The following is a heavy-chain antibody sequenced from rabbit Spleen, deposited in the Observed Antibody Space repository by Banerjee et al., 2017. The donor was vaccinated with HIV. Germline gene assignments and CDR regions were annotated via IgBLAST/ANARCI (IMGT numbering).Heavy chain of an antibody. Sequence: QPLEESGGGLVKPGASLTLTCKASGFTFSSGYDMCWVRQAPGKGLEWIACIYAADSSDTDYANWATGRFTISRSTSLNTVDLKMTSLTAADTATYFCARNLENYAGSSYLDLWGPGTLVTVS. J-gene: IGHJ6*01. CDR2: IYAADSSDT. CDR3: ARNLENYAGSSYLDL. V-gene: IGHV1S40*01. D-gene: IGHD8-1*01. CDR1: GFTFSSGYD.